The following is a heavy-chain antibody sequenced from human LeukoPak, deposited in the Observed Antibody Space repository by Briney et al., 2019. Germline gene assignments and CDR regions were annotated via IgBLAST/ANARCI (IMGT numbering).Heavy chain of an antibody. D-gene: IGHD1-26*01. CDR1: GFSFCTYE. V-gene: IGHV3-48*03. CDR3: AKDIWGGANPFDS. CDR2: IGHDGATT. J-gene: IGHJ4*02. Sequence: GGSLRLSCVGSGFSFCTYEMGWFRQAPGKGLEWISYIGHDGATTYYADSVKGRFTVPRDNAKGSLSLQMDSLRVEDTAVYFCAKDIWGGANPFDSSGQGTLVTVSS.